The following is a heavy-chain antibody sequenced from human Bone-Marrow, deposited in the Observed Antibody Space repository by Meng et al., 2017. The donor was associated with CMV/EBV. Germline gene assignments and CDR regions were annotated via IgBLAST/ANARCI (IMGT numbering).Heavy chain of an antibody. CDR2: IGTAGDT. CDR1: GFTFSSYD. CDR3: AREVSNAFDI. V-gene: IGHV3-13*01. D-gene: IGHD2-8*01. J-gene: IGHJ3*02. Sequence: GESLKISCAASGFTFSSYDMHWVRQATGRGLGWVSAIGTAGDTYYPGSVKGRFTISRENAKNSLYLQMNSLRAGDTAVYYCAREVSNAFDIWGQGTMVTVSS.